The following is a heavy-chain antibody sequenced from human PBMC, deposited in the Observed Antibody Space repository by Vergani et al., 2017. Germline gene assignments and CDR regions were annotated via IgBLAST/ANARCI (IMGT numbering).Heavy chain of an antibody. CDR3: ARAVVTLLGLGAFDI. D-gene: IGHD4-23*01. V-gene: IGHV4-34*01. CDR2: VNHSGRT. J-gene: IGHJ3*02. CDR1: GGSFSGYY. Sequence: QVQLQQWGAGLLKPSETLSLTCAVYGGSFSGYYWSWIRQPPGKGLEWIGEVNHSGRTNYNPSLKRQVTISVETAENQFSLKLSSVTAAYTAVYYCARAVVTLLGLGAFDIWGQGTMVTVSS.